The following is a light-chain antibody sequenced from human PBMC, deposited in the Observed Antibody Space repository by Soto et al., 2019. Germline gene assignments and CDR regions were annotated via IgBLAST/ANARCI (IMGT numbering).Light chain of an antibody. J-gene: IGLJ1*01. CDR1: SSDVGGYNY. CDR2: DVT. V-gene: IGLV2-11*01. CDR3: CSYAGLYSYV. Sequence: QSALTQPRSVSASPGQSVTISCTGTSSDVGGYNYVSWYQQHPGKAPKVVVYDVTKRPSGVPDRFSGSKSGNTASLTISGLQAQDEADYYCCSYAGLYSYVLGSGTKVTV.